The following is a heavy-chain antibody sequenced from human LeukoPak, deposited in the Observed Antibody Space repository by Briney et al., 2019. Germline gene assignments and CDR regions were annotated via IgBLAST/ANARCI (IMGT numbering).Heavy chain of an antibody. V-gene: IGHV1-8*02. D-gene: IGHD6-19*01. CDR3: ARSAYSSGWYGGNWFDP. Sequence: ASVKVSCKASGYTFTSFGISWVRQATGQGLEWMGWMNPNSGNTGYAQKFQGRVTMTRNTSISTAYMELSSLRSEDTAVYYCARSAYSSGWYGGNWFDPWGQGTLVTVSS. CDR2: MNPNSGNT. J-gene: IGHJ5*02. CDR1: GYTFTSFG.